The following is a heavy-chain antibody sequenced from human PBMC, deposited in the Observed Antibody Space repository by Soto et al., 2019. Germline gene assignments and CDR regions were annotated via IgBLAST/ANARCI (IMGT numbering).Heavy chain of an antibody. Sequence: QVQLQESGPGLVKPSETLSLTCTVSGGSISTYYWSWIRQPPGKGLEWIGYIYYSGSTNYNPSLKSRVTISVDTSKNQFSLKLSSVTAADTAVYYCAGSIVGATTFGYYYYGMDVWGQGTTVTVSS. D-gene: IGHD1-26*01. CDR3: AGSIVGATTFGYYYYGMDV. J-gene: IGHJ6*02. CDR2: IYYSGST. V-gene: IGHV4-59*01. CDR1: GGSISTYY.